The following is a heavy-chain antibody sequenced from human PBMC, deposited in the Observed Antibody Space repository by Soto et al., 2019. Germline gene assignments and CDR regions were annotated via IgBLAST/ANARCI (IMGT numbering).Heavy chain of an antibody. V-gene: IGHV1-69*01. D-gene: IGHD1-1*01. CDR1: GGTFSSYA. J-gene: IGHJ6*02. CDR3: ARAADDPFAGYDYGMDV. CDR2: ISPIFGTA. Sequence: QVQLVQSGAEVKKPGSSVKVSCKASGGTFSSYAISWVRQAPGQGLEWMGGISPIFGTANYAQKFQGRVTITADESTSTADVELSSLRSEYTAVYYCARAADDPFAGYDYGMDVWGPGTTVTV.